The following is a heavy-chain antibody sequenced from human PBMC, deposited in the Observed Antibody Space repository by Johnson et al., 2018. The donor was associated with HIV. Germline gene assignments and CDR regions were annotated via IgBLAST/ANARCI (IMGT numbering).Heavy chain of an antibody. V-gene: IGHV3-72*01. CDR1: GFTVSSNY. CDR3: ASPDPNVVVTVGDVKDAFDI. CDR2: SRNKANSYTT. Sequence: VQLVESGGGLVQPGGSLRLSCTASGFTVSSNYMIWVRQAPGKGLEWVGRSRNKANSYTTEYAASVKGRFTISRDDSKNSLYLQMNSLKTEDTAVYYCASPDPNVVVTVGDVKDAFDIWGQGTMVTVSS. J-gene: IGHJ3*02. D-gene: IGHD2-21*02.